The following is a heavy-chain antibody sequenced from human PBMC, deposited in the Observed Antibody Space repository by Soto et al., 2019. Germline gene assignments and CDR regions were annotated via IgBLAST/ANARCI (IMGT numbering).Heavy chain of an antibody. J-gene: IGHJ2*01. CDR2: IYYSGST. CDR3: ARGSGDYWDFDL. D-gene: IGHD4-17*01. V-gene: IGHV4-31*01. CDR1: GGSISSGGYY. Sequence: QVQLQESGPGLVNPSQTLSLTCTFSGGSISSGGYYWSWIRQQPGKGLEWIGYIYYSGSTYYNPFRKIQVTISVDTSKNQLSLKLSSVTAADTAVYYCARGSGDYWDFDLWGRGTLVTVSS.